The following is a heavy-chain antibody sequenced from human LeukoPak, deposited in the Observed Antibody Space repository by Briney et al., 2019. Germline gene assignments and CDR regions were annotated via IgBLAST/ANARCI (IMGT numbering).Heavy chain of an antibody. CDR2: IYYTGTT. D-gene: IGHD6-13*01. V-gene: IGHV4-59*12. CDR1: GGSISSYY. CDR3: ARISIAAAGTFRVVQP. J-gene: IGHJ5*02. Sequence: SETLSLTCTVSGGSISSYYWSWIRQPPGKGLEWVGYIYYTGTTNYNPSLKSRVTISLDTSKNQFSLKLSSVTAADTAVYYCARISIAAAGTFRVVQPWGQGTLVTVSS.